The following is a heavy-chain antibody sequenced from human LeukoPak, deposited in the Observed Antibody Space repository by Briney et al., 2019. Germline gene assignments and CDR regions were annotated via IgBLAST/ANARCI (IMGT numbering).Heavy chain of an antibody. CDR1: GFTFSSYG. CDR3: AKDGGSYQFDY. V-gene: IGHV3-23*01. D-gene: IGHD1-26*01. J-gene: IGHJ4*02. CDR2: ISGSGAKT. Sequence: PGRSLRLSCAASGFTFSSYGLSWVRQAPGKGLEWVSAISGSGAKTYYADSAKGRFTISRDNSKNTLYLQVNSLRAEDTAVYYCAKDGGSYQFDYWGQGTLVTVSS.